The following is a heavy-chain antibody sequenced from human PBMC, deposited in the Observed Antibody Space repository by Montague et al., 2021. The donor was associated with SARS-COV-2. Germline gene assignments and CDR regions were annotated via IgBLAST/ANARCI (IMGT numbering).Heavy chain of an antibody. V-gene: IGHV4-39*02. J-gene: IGHJ3*02. D-gene: IGHD5-12*01. CDR1: GGSISSNNYY. Sequence: SETLSLTCTVSGGSISSNNYYWDWIRQPPGKGLEWIGSIYDSGSTYYNPSLKSRVTISVDTSKNHFSLKRNSVTAADTAVYYCARRGRKLLPVATTIGGFDIWGQGTMVTGSS. CDR2: IYDSGST. CDR3: ARRGRKLLPVATTIGGFDI.